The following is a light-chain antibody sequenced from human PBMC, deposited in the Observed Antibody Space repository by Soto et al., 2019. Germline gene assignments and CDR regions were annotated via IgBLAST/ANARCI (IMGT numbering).Light chain of an antibody. CDR1: QSISSSY. J-gene: IGKJ2*01. V-gene: IGKV3-20*01. CDR3: QLYGSSTPLYT. Sequence: EIVLTQSPGTLSLSPGERATVSCRASQSISSSYLAWYQQLPGQAHMLLIYGASSRATGIADRFSCSGCGTDLTLTLSRLEPEDFAVYYCQLYGSSTPLYTFGQGTKVEIK. CDR2: GAS.